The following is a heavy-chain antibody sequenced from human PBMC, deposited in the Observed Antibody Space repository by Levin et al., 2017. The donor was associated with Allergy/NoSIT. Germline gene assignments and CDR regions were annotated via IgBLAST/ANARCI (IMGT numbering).Heavy chain of an antibody. CDR3: ARGQTVTSDY. Sequence: PSETLSLTCSVSGGSISSGDYHWSWIRQPPGKGLEWIGYIYYSGSAFYNPSLTSRVTISLYTSKNQFSLKLSSVTAADTAVYYCARGQTVTSDYWGQGTLVTVSS. D-gene: IGHD4-17*01. CDR2: IYYSGSA. V-gene: IGHV4-30-4*01. J-gene: IGHJ4*02. CDR1: GGSISSGDYH.